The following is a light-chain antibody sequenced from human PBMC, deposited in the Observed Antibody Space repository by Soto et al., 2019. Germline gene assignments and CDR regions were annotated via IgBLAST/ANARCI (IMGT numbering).Light chain of an antibody. CDR1: HSISTY. V-gene: IGKV1-39*01. Sequence: DIQMTQTPPSLPASVGGRVTITCRASHSISTYLNWFQHKPGKAPKRLMYLASSLQSGVPSRFSGSGSGTEFTLTISSLQPDDFATYYGQQTYNAPYTFGQGTKLEIK. J-gene: IGKJ2*01. CDR2: LAS. CDR3: QQTYNAPYT.